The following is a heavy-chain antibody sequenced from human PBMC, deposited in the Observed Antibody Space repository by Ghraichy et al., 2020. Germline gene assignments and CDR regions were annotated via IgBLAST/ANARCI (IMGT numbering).Heavy chain of an antibody. CDR2: IKQDGSET. J-gene: IGHJ5*02. D-gene: IGHD6-19*01. V-gene: IGHV3-7*03. CDR3: ARGGGWLSDR. Sequence: ASVKVSCAASGFTFKNHWMNWVRQAPGKALEWVAIIKQDGSETHYVDSVKGRFTISRDNAQNSLYLQMKFLRAEDTAVYYCARGGGWLSDRWGQGTLVTVSS. CDR1: GFTFKNHW.